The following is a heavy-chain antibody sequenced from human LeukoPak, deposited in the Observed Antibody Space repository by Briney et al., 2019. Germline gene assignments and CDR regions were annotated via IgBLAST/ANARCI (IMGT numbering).Heavy chain of an antibody. CDR3: ATLVGGTYFNY. Sequence: GGSLRLSCITFGFTFSTNAMSWVRQAPGKGLEWISGISGSGASTYYADSVKGRFTISRDNSKNTLYLQMNSLRAEDTAVYYCATLVGGTYFNYWGQGTLVTVSS. J-gene: IGHJ4*02. CDR2: ISGSGAST. D-gene: IGHD1-26*01. CDR1: GFTFSTNA. V-gene: IGHV3-23*01.